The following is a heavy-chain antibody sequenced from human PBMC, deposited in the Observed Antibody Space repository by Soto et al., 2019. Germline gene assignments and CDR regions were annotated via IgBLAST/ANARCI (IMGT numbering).Heavy chain of an antibody. J-gene: IGHJ6*02. CDR3: ARVPAATRGYYYGMDV. Sequence: ASVKVSCKASGYTFTSYYMHWVRQAPGQGLEWMGIINPSGGSISYAQKFQGRVTMTRDTSTSTVYMELSSLRSDDTAVYYCARVPAATRGYYYGMDVWGQGTTVTVSS. V-gene: IGHV1-46*01. CDR1: GYTFTSYY. CDR2: INPSGGSI. D-gene: IGHD2-2*01.